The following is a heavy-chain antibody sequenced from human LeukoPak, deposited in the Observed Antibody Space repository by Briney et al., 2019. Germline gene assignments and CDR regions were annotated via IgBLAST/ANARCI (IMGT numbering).Heavy chain of an antibody. CDR3: AKDRRFGGYMDV. CDR2: ISGSGGST. J-gene: IGHJ6*03. Sequence: GGSLRLSCAASGFTFSSYSMNWVRQAPGKGLEWVSAISGSGGSTYYADSVKGRFTISRDNSKNTLYLQMNSLRAEDTAVYYCAKDRRFGGYMDVWGKGTTVTVSS. V-gene: IGHV3-23*01. CDR1: GFTFSSYS. D-gene: IGHD3-10*01.